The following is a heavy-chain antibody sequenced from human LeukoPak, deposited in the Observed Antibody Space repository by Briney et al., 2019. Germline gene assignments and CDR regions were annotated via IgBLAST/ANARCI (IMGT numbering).Heavy chain of an antibody. CDR3: ASIYGSGMFSPFDP. D-gene: IGHD3-10*01. Sequence: PGGSLRLSCAASGFTFSDYYMSWIRQAPGKGLEWVSYISSSGSTIYYADSVKGRFTISGDNAKNSLYLQMNSLRAEDTAVYYCASIYGSGMFSPFDPWGQGTLVTVSS. V-gene: IGHV3-11*01. CDR1: GFTFSDYY. CDR2: ISSSGSTI. J-gene: IGHJ5*02.